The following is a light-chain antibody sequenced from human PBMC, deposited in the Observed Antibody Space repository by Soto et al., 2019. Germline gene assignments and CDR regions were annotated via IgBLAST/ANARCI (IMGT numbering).Light chain of an antibody. V-gene: IGLV2-8*01. Sequence: QSVLTQPPSASGSPGQSVTISCTGTSSDVGAYSYVSWYQQHPGKAPELMIYEVSKRPSGVPDRFSGSKSGNTASLTVSGLQAEDEADYYCSSYAGSNNFVVFGGGTKLTVL. CDR1: SSDVGAYSY. CDR2: EVS. CDR3: SSYAGSNNFVV. J-gene: IGLJ2*01.